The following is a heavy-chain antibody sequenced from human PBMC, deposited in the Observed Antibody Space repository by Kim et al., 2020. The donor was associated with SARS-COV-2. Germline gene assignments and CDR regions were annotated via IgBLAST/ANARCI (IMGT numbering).Heavy chain of an antibody. J-gene: IGHJ4*02. CDR3: ARASVDPTMDDC. CDR2: LLSDGNNK. CDR1: GFTLSSYS. D-gene: IGHD5-18*01. V-gene: IGHV3-30*04. Sequence: GGSLRLSCAASGFTLSSYSVHWVRQAPGKGLEWVALLLSDGNNKYYAGSVKGRFTISRDSSKNTVYLQMNSLRPEDTAVYYCARASVDPTMDDCWGQGTLVTVSS.